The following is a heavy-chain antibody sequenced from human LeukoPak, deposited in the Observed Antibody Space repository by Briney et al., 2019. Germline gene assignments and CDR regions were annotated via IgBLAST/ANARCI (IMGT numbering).Heavy chain of an antibody. CDR2: ISSSSSTI. V-gene: IGHV3-48*01. CDR1: GFTFGSYS. J-gene: IGHJ4*02. CDR3: ASNVEMATKGPYYFDY. D-gene: IGHD5-24*01. Sequence: SGGSLRLSCAASGFTFGSYSMNWVRQAPGKGLEWVSYISSSSSTIYYADSVKGRFTISRDNAKNSLYLQMNSLRAEDTAVYYCASNVEMATKGPYYFDYWGQGTLVTVSS.